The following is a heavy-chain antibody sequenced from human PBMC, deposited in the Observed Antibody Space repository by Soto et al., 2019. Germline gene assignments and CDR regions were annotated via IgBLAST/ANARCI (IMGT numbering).Heavy chain of an antibody. D-gene: IGHD5-18*01. V-gene: IGHV4-34*01. CDR2: INHSGST. Sequence: SETLSLTCAVYGGSFSGYYWSWIRQPPGKGLEWIGEINHSGSTNYNPSLKSRVTISVDTSKNQFSLKLSSVTAADTAVYYCARGSDTAMADFDYWGQGTLVTVSS. J-gene: IGHJ4*02. CDR3: ARGSDTAMADFDY. CDR1: GGSFSGYY.